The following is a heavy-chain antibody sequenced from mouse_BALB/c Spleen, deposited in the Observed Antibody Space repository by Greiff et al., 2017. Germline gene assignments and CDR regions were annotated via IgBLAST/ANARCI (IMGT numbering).Heavy chain of an antibody. CDR3: ARQIYYGYDEGYYFDY. CDR1: GFTFSSYT. D-gene: IGHD2-2*01. Sequence: EVKLMESGGGLVQPGGSLKLSCAASGFTFSSYTMSWVRQTPEKRLEWVAYISNGGGSTYYPDTVKGRFTISRDNAKNTLYLQMSSLKSEDTAMYYCARQIYYGYDEGYYFDYWGQGTTLTVSS. J-gene: IGHJ2*01. V-gene: IGHV5-12-2*01. CDR2: ISNGGGST.